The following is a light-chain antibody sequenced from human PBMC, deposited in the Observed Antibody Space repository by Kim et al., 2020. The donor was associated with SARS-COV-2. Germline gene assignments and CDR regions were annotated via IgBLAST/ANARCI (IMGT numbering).Light chain of an antibody. J-gene: IGKJ1*01. V-gene: IGKV3D-7*01. Sequence: PGERGTLSCRASQSVSSSYLTWYQQKPGQAPRLLIYGSSTRATGIPARFSGSGSGTAFTLTISSLQPEDFAVYYCQQDYNLPWTFGQGTKV. CDR1: QSVSSSY. CDR2: GSS. CDR3: QQDYNLPWT.